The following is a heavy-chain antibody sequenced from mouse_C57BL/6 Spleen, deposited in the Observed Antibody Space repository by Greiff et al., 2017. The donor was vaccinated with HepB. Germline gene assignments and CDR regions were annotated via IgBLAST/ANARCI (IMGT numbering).Heavy chain of an antibody. Sequence: EVQLQQSGPELVKPGASVKISCKASGYSFTDYNMNWVKQSNGKSLEWIGVINPNYGTTSYNQKFKGKATLTVDQSSSTAYMQLNSLTSEDSAVYYCAREYYGSSLREDWYFDVWGTGTTVTVSS. V-gene: IGHV1-39*01. CDR1: GYSFTDYN. J-gene: IGHJ1*03. CDR3: AREYYGSSLREDWYFDV. D-gene: IGHD1-1*01. CDR2: INPNYGTT.